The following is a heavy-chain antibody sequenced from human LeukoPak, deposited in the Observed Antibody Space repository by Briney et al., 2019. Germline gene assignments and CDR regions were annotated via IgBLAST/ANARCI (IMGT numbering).Heavy chain of an antibody. Sequence: PSETLSLTCTVSGGSISSYYWSWIRQPPGKGLEWIGEINHSGSTNYNPSLKSRVTISVDTSKNQFSLKLSSVTAADTAVYYCARQRGSGWYLSHYFDYWGQGTLVTVSS. D-gene: IGHD6-19*01. J-gene: IGHJ4*02. V-gene: IGHV4-34*01. CDR3: ARQRGSGWYLSHYFDY. CDR2: INHSGST. CDR1: GGSISSYY.